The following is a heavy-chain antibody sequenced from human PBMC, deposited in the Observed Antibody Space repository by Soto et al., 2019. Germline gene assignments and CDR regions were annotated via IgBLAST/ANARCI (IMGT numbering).Heavy chain of an antibody. CDR3: ARELIVGPAEYFQH. V-gene: IGHV3-7*01. Sequence: EVQLLESGGGLVQPGGSLRLSCAASGFTFSSYSMSWVRQAPGKGLEWVANINQDGSESYYVDAVKGRFTISRDNAKNSLYLQMDGLRAEDTAVYYCARELIVGPAEYFQHWGQGTLVTVSS. CDR2: INQDGSES. J-gene: IGHJ1*01. D-gene: IGHD1-26*01. CDR1: GFTFSSYS.